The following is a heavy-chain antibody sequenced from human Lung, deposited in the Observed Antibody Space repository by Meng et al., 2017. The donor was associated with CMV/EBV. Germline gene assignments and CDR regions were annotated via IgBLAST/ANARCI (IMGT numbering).Heavy chain of an antibody. V-gene: IGHV4-4*02. CDR2: IPHRGSS. J-gene: IGHJ1*01. CDR1: GDSITNQNW. CDR3: LRRSGGSV. Sequence: VPVRDEAPALVNPSETRSLTCAVSGDSITNQNWWAWVRPPPGKGLEWIGEIPHRGSSAYNPSLKSRVSMSIDKSKNQFSLKLTSVTAADTAVYHCLRRSGGSVWGQGTLVTVSS. D-gene: IGHD3-10*01.